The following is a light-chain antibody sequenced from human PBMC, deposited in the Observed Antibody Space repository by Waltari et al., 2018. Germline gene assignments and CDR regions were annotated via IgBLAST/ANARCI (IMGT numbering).Light chain of an antibody. J-gene: IGLJ1*01. CDR3: SSYTSSNTLG. Sequence: QSALTQPASVSGSPGQSITISCTRTTSDVGGYNYASWYQQHPGKAPKLMIYAVSNRPSGVSNRFSGSKSGNTASLTISGLQAEDEADYYCSSYTSSNTLGFGTGTKVTVL. CDR1: TSDVGGYNY. CDR2: AVS. V-gene: IGLV2-14*03.